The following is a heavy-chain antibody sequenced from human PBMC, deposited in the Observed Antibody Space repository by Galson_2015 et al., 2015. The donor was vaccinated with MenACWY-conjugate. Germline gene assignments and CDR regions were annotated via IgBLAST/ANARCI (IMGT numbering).Heavy chain of an antibody. V-gene: IGHV5-51*01. CDR3: ARVCGGDCYSTIYYYYGMDV. D-gene: IGHD2-21*02. J-gene: IGHJ6*02. CDR2: IYPGDSTT. Sequence: QSGAEVKKPGESLKISCKGSGYSFTNYWIAWVRQMPGKGLEWMGIIYPGDSTTKYSPSFQGQVTISADKSISTAYLQWSSLKASDTAMYYCARVCGGDCYSTIYYYYGMDVWGQGTTVTVSS. CDR1: GYSFTNYW.